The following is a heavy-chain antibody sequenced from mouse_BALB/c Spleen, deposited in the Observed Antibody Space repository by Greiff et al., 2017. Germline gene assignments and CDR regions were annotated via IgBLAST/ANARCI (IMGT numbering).Heavy chain of an antibody. Sequence: EVQLVESGGGLVKPGGSLKLSCAASGFTFSSYAMSWVRQTPEKRLEWVAEISSGGSYTYYPETVTGRFTISRDNATNTLYLEMSSLRSEDTAMYYSARDGDYGFAYWGQGTLVTVSA. J-gene: IGHJ3*01. D-gene: IGHD2-13*01. CDR3: ARDGDYGFAY. CDR1: GFTFSSYA. V-gene: IGHV5-9-4*01. CDR2: ISSGGSYT.